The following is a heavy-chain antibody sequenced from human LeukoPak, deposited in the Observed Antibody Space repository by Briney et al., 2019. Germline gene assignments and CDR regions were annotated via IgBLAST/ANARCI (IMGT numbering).Heavy chain of an antibody. D-gene: IGHD4-11*01. CDR1: GYSISSGCY. J-gene: IGHJ4*02. CDR2: IYHSGST. V-gene: IGHV4-38-2*02. Sequence: SETLSLTCTVSGYSISSGCYWGWIRQPPGKGLEWIGSIYHSGSTYYNPSLKSRVTISVDTSKNQFSLKLSSVTAADTAVYYCAREGGYSNFDFDYWGQGTLVTVSS. CDR3: AREGGYSNFDFDY.